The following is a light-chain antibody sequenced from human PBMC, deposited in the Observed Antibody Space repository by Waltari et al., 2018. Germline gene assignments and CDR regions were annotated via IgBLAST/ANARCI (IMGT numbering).Light chain of an antibody. V-gene: IGKV3-20*01. J-gene: IGKJ1*01. CDR1: QSIDQF. CDR3: QNHERLPAT. CDR2: AAS. Sequence: EIVLTQSPGTLSLSPGERATLSCRASQSIDQFLVWYQHNTGQAPRLLIYAASRRATGVPDRFSGSGSGTDFSLTISRLEPEDFAVYYCQNHERLPATFGQGTKVEIK.